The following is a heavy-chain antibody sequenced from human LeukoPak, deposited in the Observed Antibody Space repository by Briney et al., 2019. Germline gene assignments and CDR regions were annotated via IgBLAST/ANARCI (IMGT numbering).Heavy chain of an antibody. CDR1: GYTFTNV. V-gene: IGHV1-3*01. J-gene: IGHJ4*02. CDR3: ARDDCGDTCYPGGY. Sequence: ASVKVSCKASGYTFTNVVHWVRQAPGQGPEWMGWINAGNGDTKYSQNFQGRVTITRDTSASTAYMELSSLTSEDTALYYCARDDCGDTCYPGGYWGQGTLVTVSS. CDR2: INAGNGDT. D-gene: IGHD2-21*01.